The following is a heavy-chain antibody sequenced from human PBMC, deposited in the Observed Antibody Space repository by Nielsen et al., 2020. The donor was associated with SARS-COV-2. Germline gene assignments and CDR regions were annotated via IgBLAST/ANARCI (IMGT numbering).Heavy chain of an antibody. CDR3: ARVSVYYWPQDY. Sequence: GGSLRLSCAASGFTFNTFGMSWVRQTPGKGLEWISTISGTADSTYYADSVKGRFTISRDNSKNTLYLQMNSLRAEDTATYYCARVSVYYWPQDYWGQGTLVTVSS. D-gene: IGHD5/OR15-5a*01. CDR1: GFTFNTFG. V-gene: IGHV3-23*01. CDR2: ISGTADST. J-gene: IGHJ4*02.